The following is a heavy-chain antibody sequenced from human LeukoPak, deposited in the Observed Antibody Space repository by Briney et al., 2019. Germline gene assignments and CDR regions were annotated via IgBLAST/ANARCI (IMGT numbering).Heavy chain of an antibody. D-gene: IGHD3-10*01. J-gene: IGHJ5*02. Sequence: SETLSLTCTVSGGSISSYYWSWIRQPPGKGLEWIGYIYYSGSTNYNPSLRSRVTISVDTSKNQFSLKLSSVTAADTAVYYCARESRDWFDPWGQGTLVTVSS. V-gene: IGHV4-59*01. CDR1: GGSISSYY. CDR2: IYYSGST. CDR3: ARESRDWFDP.